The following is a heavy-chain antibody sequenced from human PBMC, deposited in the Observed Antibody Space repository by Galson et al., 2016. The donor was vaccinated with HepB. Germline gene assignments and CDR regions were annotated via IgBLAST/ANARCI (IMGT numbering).Heavy chain of an antibody. Sequence: CAISGDSVSSNSAAWNWFRQSPSRRLEWLGRTYYRSQWYSDYGVSARGRININADRSKNHFSLHLRSVTPEDMAVYVCTRYTSTWDIDSWGQGTLVTVSS. CDR1: GDSVSSNSAA. D-gene: IGHD2-2*01. J-gene: IGHJ4*02. V-gene: IGHV6-1*01. CDR2: TYYRSQWYS. CDR3: TRYTSTWDIDS.